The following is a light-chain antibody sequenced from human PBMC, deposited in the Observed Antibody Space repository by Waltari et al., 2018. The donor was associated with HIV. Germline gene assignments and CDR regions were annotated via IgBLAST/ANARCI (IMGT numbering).Light chain of an antibody. CDR3: SAYGRMSTFVI. Sequence: SALTQPRSVSGSLGQSVTISCPATTSDIRGYNYFSWYKHLPGTAPKLIIYDVNRRASGVPYRFSGSKSGNTATLTMSRLRIEDDGTYHCSAYGRMSTFVIFGGGTTLTVL. CDR2: DVN. CDR1: TSDIRGYNY. J-gene: IGLJ2*01. V-gene: IGLV2-11*01.